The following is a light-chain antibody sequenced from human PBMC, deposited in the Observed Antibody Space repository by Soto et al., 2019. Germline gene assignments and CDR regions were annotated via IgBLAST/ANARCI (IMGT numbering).Light chain of an antibody. V-gene: IGKV1-39*01. CDR2: AAS. CDR1: QSVSTY. J-gene: IGKJ2*02. Sequence: DIQMTQSPSSLSASVGDRVTITCRASQSVSTYLNWYQQKVGKAPKLLIYAASSLQRGVPSRFSGSVSGTDFTLTISSLQTEDFATYYCQQSYSTPRTFGQGTKLEIK. CDR3: QQSYSTPRT.